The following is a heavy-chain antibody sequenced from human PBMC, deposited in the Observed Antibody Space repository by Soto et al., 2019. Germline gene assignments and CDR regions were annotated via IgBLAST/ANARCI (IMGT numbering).Heavy chain of an antibody. J-gene: IGHJ6*02. CDR1: GGCFSGYY. CDR2: INPGGIT. CDR3: ARGPFKRAPRRFYCYGLDV. V-gene: IGHV4-34*01. Sequence: SETLSLTCAVYGGCFSGYYWSWVRQPPGKGLEWIGDINPGGITAYNPSLKSRLTISIDTAKNQMSLNLKSVTAADTAVYYCARGPFKRAPRRFYCYGLDVWGQGTSVTVSS.